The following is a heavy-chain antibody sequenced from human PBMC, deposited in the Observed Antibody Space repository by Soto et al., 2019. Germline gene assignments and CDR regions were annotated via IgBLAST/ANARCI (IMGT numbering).Heavy chain of an antibody. J-gene: IGHJ5*02. CDR1: GGSISSYY. V-gene: IGHV4-59*01. D-gene: IGHD1-20*01. Sequence: QVQLQESGPGLVKPSETLSLTCTVSGGSISSYYWSWIRQPPGKGLEWIGYIYYSGSTNYNPSLKSRVTISVDTSKNQFSLKLSSVTAADTAVYYCARGKGSYNWNFDPWGQGTLVTVSS. CDR3: ARGKGSYNWNFDP. CDR2: IYYSGST.